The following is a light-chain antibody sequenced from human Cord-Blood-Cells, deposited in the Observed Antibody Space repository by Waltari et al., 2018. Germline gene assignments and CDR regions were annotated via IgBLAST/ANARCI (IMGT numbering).Light chain of an antibody. CDR1: SSNIGSNT. CDR3: SACDDCLICFV. Sequence: QSVLTQPPSASGTPGQRVTISCSGSSSNIGSNTVNWYQQLPGTAPKLLIYSNNQRPSWVPDRFSVSKSGTSVSLAISGFQSEDDSYYYCSACDDCLICFVFVVGTKLTVL. V-gene: IGLV1-44*01. CDR2: SNN. J-gene: IGLJ3*02.